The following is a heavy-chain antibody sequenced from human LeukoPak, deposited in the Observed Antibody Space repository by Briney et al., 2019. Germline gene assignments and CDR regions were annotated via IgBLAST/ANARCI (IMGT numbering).Heavy chain of an antibody. D-gene: IGHD3-22*01. CDR1: GGTFSSYA. CDR2: IIPIFGTA. J-gene: IGHJ3*02. Sequence: GSSVTVSCKASGGTFSSYAISWVRQAPGQGLEWMGGIIPIFGTANYAQKFQGRVTITADESTSTAYMELSSLRSEDTAVYYCARPVTPNYYDSSGYYSYAFDIWGQGTMVTVSS. V-gene: IGHV1-69*01. CDR3: ARPVTPNYYDSSGYYSYAFDI.